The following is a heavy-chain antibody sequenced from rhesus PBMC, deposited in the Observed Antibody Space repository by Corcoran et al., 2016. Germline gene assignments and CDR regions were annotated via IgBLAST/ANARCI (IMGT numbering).Heavy chain of an antibody. CDR3: ASSVYYGDS. CDR2: IKGDTGIT. D-gene: IGHD3-22*01. V-gene: IGHV4-80*01. Sequence: QVQLRESGPGLVKPSETLSLTCSLSSGSMGAQHWSWFRQSPGRGLEWIGEIKGDTGITNSNPSRSSRVAISRDASKNQFFLRLTSVTAVDTAVFYCASSVYYGDSWGQGLLVTVSS. CDR1: SGSMGAQH. J-gene: IGHJ4*01.